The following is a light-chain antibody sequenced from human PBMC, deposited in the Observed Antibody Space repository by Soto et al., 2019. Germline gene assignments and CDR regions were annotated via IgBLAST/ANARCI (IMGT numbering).Light chain of an antibody. V-gene: IGKV1-39*01. CDR3: QESDSFPYT. CDR1: QTIGIY. CDR2: GAT. Sequence: DIRMTQSPSSLSASVGDIVTITCRASQTIGIYLNWYQVKPGKAPNLMIYGATRLQTGVPSRFTGSGAGTEFSLTITSLQPEDLATYFCQESDSFPYTFGQGTRLEIK. J-gene: IGKJ2*01.